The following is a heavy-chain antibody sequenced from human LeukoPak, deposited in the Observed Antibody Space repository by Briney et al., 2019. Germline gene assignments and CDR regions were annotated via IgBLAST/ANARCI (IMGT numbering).Heavy chain of an antibody. Sequence: PSETLSLTCAVYGGSISGHYWSWIRQPPGKGPEWIGEINHSESTKYNPSLKSRVTISVDTSKNQFSLILRSVTAADTAVYYCARGGRSVMKLVYWGQGTLVTVSS. V-gene: IGHV4-34*01. CDR2: INHSEST. CDR3: ARGGRSVMKLVY. D-gene: IGHD6-6*01. J-gene: IGHJ4*02. CDR1: GGSISGHY.